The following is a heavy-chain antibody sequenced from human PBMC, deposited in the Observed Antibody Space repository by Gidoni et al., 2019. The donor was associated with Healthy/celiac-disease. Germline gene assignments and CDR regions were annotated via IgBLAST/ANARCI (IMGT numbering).Heavy chain of an antibody. D-gene: IGHD5-18*01. J-gene: IGHJ6*02. CDR2: ISGSGGST. V-gene: IGHV3-23*01. Sequence: EVPLLESGGGLVQPGGSLRLSCAASGFTFSSSALSWVRQAPGKGLEWVSAISGSGGSTYYADSVKGRFTISRDNSKNTLYLQMNSLRAEDTAVYYCAKDSIQLWTHYYYYGMDVWGQGTTVTVSS. CDR1: GFTFSSSA. CDR3: AKDSIQLWTHYYYYGMDV.